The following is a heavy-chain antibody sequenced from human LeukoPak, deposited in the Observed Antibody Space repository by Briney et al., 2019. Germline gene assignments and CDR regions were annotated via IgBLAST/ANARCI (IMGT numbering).Heavy chain of an antibody. J-gene: IGHJ2*01. CDR1: GFTFSSYS. V-gene: IGHV4-59*01. Sequence: PGGSLRLSCAASGFTFSSYSMNWVRQAPGKGLEWIGYIYYSGSTNYNPSLKSRVTISVDTSKNHFSLKLSSVTAADTAVYYCARVYYSSSYDYWYFDLWGRGTLVTVSS. CDR2: IYYSGST. CDR3: ARVYYSSSYDYWYFDL. D-gene: IGHD6-13*01.